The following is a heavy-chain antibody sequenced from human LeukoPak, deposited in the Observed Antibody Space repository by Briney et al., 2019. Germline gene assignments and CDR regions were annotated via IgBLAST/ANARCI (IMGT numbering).Heavy chain of an antibody. Sequence: GRSLRLSCAASGFTFSSYGMHWVRQAPGKGLEWVAVVSFDGSKKYYADSVKGRFTISRDNSKNTLYPQMNSLRAEDTAVYYCANGYSYGIGWGQGTLVTVSS. J-gene: IGHJ4*02. CDR2: VSFDGSKK. CDR3: ANGYSYGIG. CDR1: GFTFSSYG. D-gene: IGHD5-18*01. V-gene: IGHV3-30*18.